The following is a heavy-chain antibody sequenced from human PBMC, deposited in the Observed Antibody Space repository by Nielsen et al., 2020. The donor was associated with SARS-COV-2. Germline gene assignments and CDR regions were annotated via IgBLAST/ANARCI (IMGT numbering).Heavy chain of an antibody. V-gene: IGHV3-33*01. Sequence: GESLKISCAASGFTFSSYGMHWVRQAPGKGLEWVAVIWYDGSNKYYADSVKGRFTISRDNSKNSLYPQMNSLRAEDTAVYYCARWWQQLTLPGTDAFDIWGQGTMVTVSS. CDR2: IWYDGSNK. D-gene: IGHD6-13*01. CDR3: ARWWQQLTLPGTDAFDI. J-gene: IGHJ3*02. CDR1: GFTFSSYG.